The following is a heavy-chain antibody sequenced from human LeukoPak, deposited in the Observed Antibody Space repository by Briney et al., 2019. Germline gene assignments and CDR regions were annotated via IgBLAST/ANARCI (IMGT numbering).Heavy chain of an antibody. Sequence: GGSLRLSCAASGFTFSSYAMHWVRQAPGKGLEWVAVISYDGSSKYYADSVKGRFTISRDNSKNTLYLQMNSLRAEDTAVYYCAKEALRWSPFDYWGQGTLVTVSS. CDR2: ISYDGSSK. CDR1: GFTFSSYA. D-gene: IGHD4-23*01. V-gene: IGHV3-30*04. J-gene: IGHJ4*02. CDR3: AKEALRWSPFDY.